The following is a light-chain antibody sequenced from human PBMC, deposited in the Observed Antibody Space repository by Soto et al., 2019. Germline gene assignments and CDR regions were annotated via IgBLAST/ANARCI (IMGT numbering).Light chain of an antibody. Sequence: EVVMTQSPATLSVSPGERATLPCRASQSVSSNLVWYQQKPGQAPRLLIYGASTRATGIPARFSGSGSGTEFTLTISSLQSEDFAVYYCQHYNNWPPYTFGQGTKLEIK. J-gene: IGKJ2*01. V-gene: IGKV3-15*01. CDR3: QHYNNWPPYT. CDR1: QSVSSN. CDR2: GAS.